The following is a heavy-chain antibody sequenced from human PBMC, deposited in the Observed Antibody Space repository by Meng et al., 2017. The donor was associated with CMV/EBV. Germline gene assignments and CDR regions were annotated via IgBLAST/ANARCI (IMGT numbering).Heavy chain of an antibody. V-gene: IGHV3-11*01. J-gene: IGHJ5*02. CDR1: GCTFSDYY. D-gene: IGHD5-12*01. CDR3: ARGDFDGYSEFFDP. CDR2: ISSSGSTI. Sequence: SGCTFSDYYMSWIRQAPGKGLEWVSYISSSGSTIYYADSVKGRFTISRDNAKNSLYLQMNSLRAEDTAVYYCARGDFDGYSEFFDPWGQGTLVTVSS.